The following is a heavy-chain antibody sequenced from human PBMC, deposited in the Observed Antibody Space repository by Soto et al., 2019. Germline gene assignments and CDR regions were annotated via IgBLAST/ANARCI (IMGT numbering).Heavy chain of an antibody. CDR3: ARPVECSTTSCIR. V-gene: IGHV3-48*01. D-gene: IGHD2-2*01. CDR1: GFTFSRYS. Sequence: EVQLVESGGGLVQPGGSLRLACAASGFTFSRYSMNCVRQAPGTGLECVSYISSSSNSIYYAVSVKGRCTISRDNAKNSLHLQMNSLRAEDTAVYYCARPVECSTTSCIRWGKGTLVTVS. J-gene: IGHJ4*02. CDR2: ISSSSNSI.